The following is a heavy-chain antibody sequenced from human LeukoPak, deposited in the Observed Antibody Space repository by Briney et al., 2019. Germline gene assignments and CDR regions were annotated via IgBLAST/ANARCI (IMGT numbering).Heavy chain of an antibody. D-gene: IGHD6-13*01. CDR1: GFTVSSNY. Sequence: GGSLRLSCAASGFTVSSNYMSWVRQAPGKGPEWASTLYSGGSAYYADSVKGRFTISRDNSKNTLYLQMNSLRAEDTAVYYCARHYHGSSWYNYFDYWGQGILVTVSS. J-gene: IGHJ4*02. CDR2: LYSGGSA. CDR3: ARHYHGSSWYNYFDY. V-gene: IGHV3-66*04.